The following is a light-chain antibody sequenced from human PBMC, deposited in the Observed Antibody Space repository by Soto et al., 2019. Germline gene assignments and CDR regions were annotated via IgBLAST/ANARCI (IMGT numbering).Light chain of an antibody. CDR2: GAF. CDR1: QSVSSN. J-gene: IGKJ1*01. V-gene: IGKV3-15*01. Sequence: IVMTQSAVTLSVSPRERVTLSCRASQSVSSNLAWSQQKPGQAPSLLIYGAFTRATGIPARFSCTGSGTECTLTINRREPADVALDYCPQYGSSPPTFGQGTEVDIK. CDR3: PQYGSSPPT.